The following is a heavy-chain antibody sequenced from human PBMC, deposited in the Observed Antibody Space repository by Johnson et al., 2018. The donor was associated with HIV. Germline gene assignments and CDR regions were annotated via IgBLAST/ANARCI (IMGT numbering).Heavy chain of an antibody. D-gene: IGHD2-8*02. CDR1: GFTFSSYA. CDR3: AKSGPRAFDI. V-gene: IGHV3-30*04. Sequence: QMLLVESGGGVVQPGRSLRLSCAASGFTFSSYAMHWVRQAPGKGLEWVAVISYDGSNKYYADSVKGRFTISRDNSKNTLYLQMNSLRAEDTAVYYCAKSGPRAFDIWGQGTIVTVSS. CDR2: ISYDGSNK. J-gene: IGHJ3*02.